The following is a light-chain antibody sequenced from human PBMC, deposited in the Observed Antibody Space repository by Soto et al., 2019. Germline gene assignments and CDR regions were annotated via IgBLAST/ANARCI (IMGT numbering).Light chain of an antibody. V-gene: IGKV3-15*01. CDR2: AAS. Sequence: EILMTQSPATLSVSPGERATLSCRASQSINSNLAWYQQTPGQAPRLLIFAASTRATGIPARFSGSGSGTEFTLTISSLQSEDFAVYYCQQYNDWPPYTFGQGTRLEIK. J-gene: IGKJ5*01. CDR3: QQYNDWPPYT. CDR1: QSINSN.